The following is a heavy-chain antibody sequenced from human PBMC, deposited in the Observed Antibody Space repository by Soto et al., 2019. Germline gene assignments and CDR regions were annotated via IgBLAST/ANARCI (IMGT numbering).Heavy chain of an antibody. Sequence: GGSLRLSCAASGFTFSSYAMSGVRQAPGKGLEWVSAISGSGGSTYYADSVKGRFTISRDSSKNTLYLQMDNLRSDDTAVYYCARESSSSCHDYWGQGTLVTVSS. J-gene: IGHJ4*02. CDR3: ARESSSSCHDY. CDR2: ISGSGGST. D-gene: IGHD6-13*01. V-gene: IGHV3-23*01. CDR1: GFTFSSYA.